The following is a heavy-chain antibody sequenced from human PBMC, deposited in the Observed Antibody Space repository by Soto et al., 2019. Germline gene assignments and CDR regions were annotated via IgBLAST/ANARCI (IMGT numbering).Heavy chain of an antibody. J-gene: IGHJ4*02. Sequence: GSLRLSCAASGFTFSSYAMHWVRQAPGKGLEWVAVISYDGSNKYYADSVKGRFAISRDNSKNTLYLQMNSLRAEDTAVYYCERDMVMRTYYDFWSGPRPLNFDYWGQGTLVTVSS. D-gene: IGHD3-3*01. V-gene: IGHV3-30*09. CDR3: ERDMVMRTYYDFWSGPRPLNFDY. CDR1: GFTFSSYA. CDR2: ISYDGSNK.